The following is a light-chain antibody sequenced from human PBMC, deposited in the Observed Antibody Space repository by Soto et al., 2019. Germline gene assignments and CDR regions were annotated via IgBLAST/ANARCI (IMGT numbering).Light chain of an antibody. V-gene: IGLV4-69*01. CDR3: QTWLSSGIRV. J-gene: IGLJ3*02. CDR2: VNSDGSH. CDR1: SGHSSYI. Sequence: QPVLTQSPSASASLGASVKLTCTLTSGHSSYIIVWHQQQPEKGPRYLMKVNSDGSHIKGDGIPDRFSGSSSGAERYLTISRLQSEDEADYYCQTWLSSGIRVFGGGTKLTV.